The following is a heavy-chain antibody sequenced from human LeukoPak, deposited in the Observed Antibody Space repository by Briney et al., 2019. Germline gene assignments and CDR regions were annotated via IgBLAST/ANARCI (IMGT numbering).Heavy chain of an antibody. CDR2: IYYSGST. Sequence: SETLSLTCTVSGGSISSGDYYWSWIRQPPGKGLEWIGYIYYSGSTYYNPSLKSRVTISVDTSKNQFSLKPSSVTAADTAVYYCARAGASALGYCSSTSCYTNRFDPWGQGALVTVSS. D-gene: IGHD2-2*02. J-gene: IGHJ5*02. CDR3: ARAGASALGYCSSTSCYTNRFDP. CDR1: GGSISSGDYY. V-gene: IGHV4-30-4*08.